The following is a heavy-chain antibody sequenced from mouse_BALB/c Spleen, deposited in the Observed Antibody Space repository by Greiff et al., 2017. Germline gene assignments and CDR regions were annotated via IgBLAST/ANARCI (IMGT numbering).Heavy chain of an antibody. CDR1: GYSFTSYY. V-gene: IGHV1-66*01. D-gene: IGHD2-1*01. CDR2: IFPGSGNT. CDR3: ARIGNYPYFDY. Sequence: VQLQQSGPELVKPGASVKISCKASGYSFTSYYIHWVKQRPGQGLEWIGWIFPGSGNTKYNEKFKGKATLTADTSSSTAYMQLSSLTSEDSAVYFCARIGNYPYFDYWGQGTTLTVSS. J-gene: IGHJ2*01.